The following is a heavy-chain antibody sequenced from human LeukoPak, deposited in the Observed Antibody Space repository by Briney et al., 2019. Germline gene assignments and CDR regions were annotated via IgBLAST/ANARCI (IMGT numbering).Heavy chain of an antibody. V-gene: IGHV1-69*05. CDR3: ATGRVSDTTLVSWFDT. D-gene: IGHD5-18*01. CDR1: GGTLSTHA. J-gene: IGHJ5*02. Sequence: GASVKVSCKASGGTLSTHAVSWVRQAPGQGLGWMGGIILISPTANYAQKFQDRVTITMDQYTTYMELSSLRSDDTAVYYCATGRVSDTTLVSWFDTWGQGTLVTVSS. CDR2: IILISPTA.